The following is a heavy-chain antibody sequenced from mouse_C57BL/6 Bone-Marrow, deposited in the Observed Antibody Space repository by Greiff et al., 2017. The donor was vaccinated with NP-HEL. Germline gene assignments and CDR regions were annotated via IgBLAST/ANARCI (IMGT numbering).Heavy chain of an antibody. J-gene: IGHJ3*01. CDR3: VRGGKGTFAY. D-gene: IGHD1-3*01. CDR2: INPNYGTT. V-gene: IGHV1-39*01. Sequence: EVKLMESGPELVKPGASVKISCKASGYSFTDYNMNWVKQSNGKSLEWIGVINPNYGTTSYNQKFKGKAALTVDQSSSTAYMQLNSLTSEDSAVYYCVRGGKGTFAYWGQETLVTVSA. CDR1: GYSFTDYN.